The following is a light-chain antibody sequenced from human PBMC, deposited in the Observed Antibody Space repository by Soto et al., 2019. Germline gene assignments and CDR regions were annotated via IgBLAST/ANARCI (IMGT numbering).Light chain of an antibody. CDR1: SSDVGGYNY. CDR3: NSYTSRATGV. J-gene: IGLJ2*01. CDR2: EVS. V-gene: IGLV2-14*01. Sequence: QSALTQPASVSGSPGQSITISCTGTSSDVGGYNYVSWYQQHPGRAPKLIIFEVSNRPSGVSDRFSGSKSDNTASLTISGLQAEDEADYYCNSYTSRATGVFGGGTKVTVL.